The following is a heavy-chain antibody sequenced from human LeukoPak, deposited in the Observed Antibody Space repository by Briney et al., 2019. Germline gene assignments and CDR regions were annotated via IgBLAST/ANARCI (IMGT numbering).Heavy chain of an antibody. V-gene: IGHV3-21*01. D-gene: IGHD6-13*01. CDR3: ARVLGRQLVQGVDY. CDR1: GFTFSSYS. J-gene: IGHJ4*02. CDR2: ISSSSSYI. Sequence: PGGSLRLSCAASGFTFSSYSMNWVRQAPGKGLEWVSSISSSSSYIYYADSVEGRFTISRDNAKNSLFLQVNSLRAEDTAVYYCARVLGRQLVQGVDYWGQGTLVTVSS.